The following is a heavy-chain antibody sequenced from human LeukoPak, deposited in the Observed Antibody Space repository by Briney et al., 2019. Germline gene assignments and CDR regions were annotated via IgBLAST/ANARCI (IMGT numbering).Heavy chain of an antibody. V-gene: IGHV3-48*03. CDR2: IDFSGSII. CDR1: GFTFSNFE. J-gene: IGHJ6*03. Sequence: GGSLRLSCAASGFTFSNFEMNWVRQAPGKGLEWVSYIDFSGSIIHYADPVKGRFTISRDNARNSVSLQMISLRAEDTAVYYCARGFGVAYYYYSMDVWGKGTTVTISS. CDR3: ARGFGVAYYYYSMDV. D-gene: IGHD3-3*01.